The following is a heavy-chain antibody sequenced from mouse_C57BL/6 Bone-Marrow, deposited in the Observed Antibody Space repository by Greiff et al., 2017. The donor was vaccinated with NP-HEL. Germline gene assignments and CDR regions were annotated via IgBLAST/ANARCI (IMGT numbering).Heavy chain of an antibody. CDR1: GFSLTSYA. J-gene: IGHJ4*01. D-gene: IGHD2-4*01. Sequence: VKLVESGPGLVAPSQSLSITCTVSGFSLTSYAISWVRQPPGKGLEWLGVIWTGGGTNYNSALKSRLSISKDNSKSQVFLKMNSLQTDDTARYYCARRGDYVLYYAMDYWGQGTSVTVSS. CDR3: ARRGDYVLYYAMDY. V-gene: IGHV2-9-1*01. CDR2: IWTGGGT.